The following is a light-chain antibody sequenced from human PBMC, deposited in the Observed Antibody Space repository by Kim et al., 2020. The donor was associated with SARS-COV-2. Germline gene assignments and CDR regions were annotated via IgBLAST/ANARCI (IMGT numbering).Light chain of an antibody. V-gene: IGKV1-33*01. CDR2: DAS. J-gene: IGKJ2*01. CDR3: QQYDDLPPYT. Sequence: DVQVTQSPSSLSASVGDTVTITCQASQDISNYLNWYQQKPGKAPKLLIYDASNLETGVPSRFSGSGSGTDFTFTISGLQPEDFATYYCQQYDDLPPYTFGQGTKLEI. CDR1: QDISNY.